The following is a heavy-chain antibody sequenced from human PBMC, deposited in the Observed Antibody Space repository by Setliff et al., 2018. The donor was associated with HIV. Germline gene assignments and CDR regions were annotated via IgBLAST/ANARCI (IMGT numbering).Heavy chain of an antibody. CDR2: ISHSGIT. CDR1: GGSISTSH. D-gene: IGHD3-3*01. J-gene: IGHJ4*02. CDR3: VRPSFGIGGGSMFDS. Sequence: KTSETLSLTCSVSGGSISTSHWSWIRQPPGKGLEWIGYISHSGITYYNPSLKSRVTLSVGTSKKHFFLNLSFATTADTAVYYCVRPSFGIGGGSMFDSWGQGIVVTVS. V-gene: IGHV4-59*04.